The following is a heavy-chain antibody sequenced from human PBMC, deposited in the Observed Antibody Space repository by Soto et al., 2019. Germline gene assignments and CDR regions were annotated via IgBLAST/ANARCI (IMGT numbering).Heavy chain of an antibody. Sequence: QGQLVQSGGEVKKSGASVKVSCKASGYTFSRYGIIWVRQAPGQGLEWMGWISGYNGDTNYAQKFQGRVTMTIDTSTTTAYMELRSLTSDDTAVYYCAKHGQPPYYYYGLDVWGQGTTVTVSS. CDR1: GYTFSRYG. V-gene: IGHV1-18*01. CDR3: AKHGQPPYYYYGLDV. CDR2: ISGYNGDT. J-gene: IGHJ6*02.